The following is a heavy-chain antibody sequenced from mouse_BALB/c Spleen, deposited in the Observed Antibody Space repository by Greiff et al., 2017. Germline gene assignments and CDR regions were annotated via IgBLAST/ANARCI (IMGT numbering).Heavy chain of an antibody. J-gene: IGHJ4*01. Sequence: VQLQQSGAELVKPGASVKLSCTASGFNIKDTYMHWVKQRPEQGLEWIGRIDPANGNTKYDPKFQGKATITADTSSNTAYLQLSSLTSEDTAVYYCAPYVNYAMDYWGQGTSVTVSS. CDR3: APYVNYAMDY. CDR2: IDPANGNT. V-gene: IGHV14-3*02. CDR1: GFNIKDTY. D-gene: IGHD2-10*02.